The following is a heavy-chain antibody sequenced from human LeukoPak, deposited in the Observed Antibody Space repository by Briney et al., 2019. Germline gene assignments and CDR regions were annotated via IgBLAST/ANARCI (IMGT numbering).Heavy chain of an antibody. Sequence: SETLSLTCTVSGGSISSSSHYWGWIRQPPGKGLEWIGNIYYSGSTHYNSSLKSRVTISVDTSKNQFSLKLSSVTAADTAVYYCARARTVVPVAFDYWGQGTLVTVSS. J-gene: IGHJ4*02. CDR3: ARARTVVPVAFDY. CDR2: IYYSGST. CDR1: GGSISSSSHY. V-gene: IGHV4-39*07. D-gene: IGHD4-23*01.